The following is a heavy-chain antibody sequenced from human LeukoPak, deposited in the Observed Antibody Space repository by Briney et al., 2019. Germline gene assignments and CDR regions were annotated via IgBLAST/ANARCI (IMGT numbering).Heavy chain of an antibody. V-gene: IGHV3-15*01. CDR3: TTSLSGYDFLFDY. CDR2: IKSKTDAGTT. Sequence: PGGCLRLSCAASALTLSNAWISWVRQAPGKGLEWVGRIKSKTDAGTTEYAAPVKDRFTFSKDDSKNTLYLQMNNLQTEDTAVYYCTTSLSGYDFLFDYWGQGTLVTVSS. CDR1: ALTLSNAW. J-gene: IGHJ4*02. D-gene: IGHD5-12*01.